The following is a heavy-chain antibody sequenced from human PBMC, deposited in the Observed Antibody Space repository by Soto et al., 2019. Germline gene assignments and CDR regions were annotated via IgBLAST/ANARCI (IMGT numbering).Heavy chain of an antibody. CDR2: IKRDAYGGEI. CDR3: TTTKGRIEPPKNDF. J-gene: IGHJ4*02. Sequence: GSLRLSCSGSGFTFSNSWMSLVRRARGKGMEWVGSIKRDAYGGEIEYAAQVKGRLTISRDDSKKTLFLQMNNLRAEETAVYYCTTTKGRIEPPKNDFWGQGTPVTVSS. V-gene: IGHV3-15*01. D-gene: IGHD2-8*01. CDR1: GFTFSNSW.